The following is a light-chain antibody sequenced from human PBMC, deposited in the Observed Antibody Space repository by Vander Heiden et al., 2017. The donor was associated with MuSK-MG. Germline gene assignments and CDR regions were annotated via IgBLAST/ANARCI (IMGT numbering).Light chain of an antibody. V-gene: IGKV3-11*01. CDR1: QSISTY. J-gene: IGKJ5*01. CDR2: EAS. Sequence: EIVLTQSPATLSLSPGESATLSCRASQSISTYLAWYQQKPGQAPRLLIYEASNRATGIPARFSGSGSGTDFTLTISNLEPEDSAVYYCQQRSNFITFGHGTRLEIE. CDR3: QQRSNFIT.